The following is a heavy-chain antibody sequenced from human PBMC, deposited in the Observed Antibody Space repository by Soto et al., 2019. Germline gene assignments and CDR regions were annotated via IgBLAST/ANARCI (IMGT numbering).Heavy chain of an antibody. D-gene: IGHD1-26*01. V-gene: IGHV3-30*04. J-gene: IGHJ4*02. Sequence: GGSLRLSCAASGFTFSSYAMHWVRQAPGKGLEWVAVISYDGSNKYYADSVKGRFTISRDNSKNTLYLQMNSLRAEDTAVYYCAREPTEYSGSYYYFDYWGQGTLVTVSS. CDR1: GFTFSSYA. CDR2: ISYDGSNK. CDR3: AREPTEYSGSYYYFDY.